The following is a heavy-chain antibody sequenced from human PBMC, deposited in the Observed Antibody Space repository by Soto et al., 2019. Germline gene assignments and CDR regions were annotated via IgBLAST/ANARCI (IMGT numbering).Heavy chain of an antibody. Sequence: ASGKVSCKASGDTFTTYDINGGRQATGHGLEWMGWINPNSGNIGHAQRFQGRVTMTRDTAIRTAYMEVSSLGSDDTAVYYSARGRASGSYYLLDYWG. D-gene: IGHD3-10*01. CDR2: INPNSGNI. J-gene: IGHJ4*01. CDR3: ARGRASGSYYLLDY. CDR1: GDTFTTYD. V-gene: IGHV1-8*01.